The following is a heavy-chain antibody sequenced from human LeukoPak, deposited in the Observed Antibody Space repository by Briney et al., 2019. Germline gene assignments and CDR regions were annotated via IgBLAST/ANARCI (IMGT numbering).Heavy chain of an antibody. J-gene: IGHJ5*02. CDR2: ISYSGSI. CDR1: GGSISSYF. Sequence: SETLSLTCTVSGGSISSYFWSWIRQPPGKGLEWIGYISYSGSINYNPSLKSRVTISVDTSKNQFSLKLSSVTAADTAVYYCARGGTYALAWGQGTLVTVSS. V-gene: IGHV4-59*01. D-gene: IGHD3-16*01. CDR3: ARGGTYALA.